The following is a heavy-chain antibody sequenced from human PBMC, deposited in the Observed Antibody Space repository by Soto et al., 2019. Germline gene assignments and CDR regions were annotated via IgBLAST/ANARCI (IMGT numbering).Heavy chain of an antibody. V-gene: IGHV4-30-4*08. CDR2: IYYSGST. CDR3: ARAINKWELLAFDS. J-gene: IGHJ3*02. CDR1: ERTIRNLGCY. D-gene: IGHD1-26*01. Sequence: SQKCSVAERTIRNLGCYLSIIQPPPGKGLEWIGYIYYSGSTYYKPSLKSRVTISVDTSKNQFSLKLSSVTAADTAVDDCARAINKWELLAFDSCGQATLVT.